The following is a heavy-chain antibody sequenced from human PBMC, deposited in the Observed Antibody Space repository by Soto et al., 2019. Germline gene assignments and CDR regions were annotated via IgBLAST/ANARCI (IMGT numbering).Heavy chain of an antibody. CDR3: ARIRLGYDVFEI. V-gene: IGHV3-21*01. D-gene: IGHD6-25*01. CDR1: GFTFSSYS. Sequence: PGGSLRLSCAASGFTFSSYSMNWVRQAPGKGLEWVSSISSSSSYIYYADSVKGRFTISRDNAKNSLYLQMNSLIAEDTAVYYGARIRLGYDVFEIWGKGTTDTVSS. J-gene: IGHJ3*02. CDR2: ISSSSSYI.